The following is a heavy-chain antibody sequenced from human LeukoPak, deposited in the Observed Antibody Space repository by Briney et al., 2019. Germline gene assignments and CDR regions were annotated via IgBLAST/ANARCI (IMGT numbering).Heavy chain of an antibody. Sequence: GRSLRLSCAASGFTLHNYGMHWVRQAPGKGLEWVALVWYDGSHEFYADSVKGRFTISRDNSKNTLYLQMNSLRAEDTAVYYCAKEFNGYNSPYYFDYWGQGTLVTVSS. D-gene: IGHD5-24*01. CDR1: GFTLHNYG. V-gene: IGHV3-33*06. J-gene: IGHJ4*02. CDR3: AKEFNGYNSPYYFDY. CDR2: VWYDGSHE.